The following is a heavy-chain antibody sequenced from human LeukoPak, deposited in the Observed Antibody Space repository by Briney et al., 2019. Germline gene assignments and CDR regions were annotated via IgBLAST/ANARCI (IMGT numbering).Heavy chain of an antibody. CDR2: TIPIFGAA. D-gene: IGHD3-9*01. J-gene: IGHJ5*02. CDR1: GGTFSSYA. V-gene: IGHV1-69*06. CDR3: AREYYDILTGYPNRFDP. Sequence: SGKLSCNASGGTFSSYAISWVRQAPGQGLEWMGGTIPIFGAANYAQKFPGRVPITAAKSTITAYMQLSSLRSEDTAVYYCAREYYDILTGYPNRFDPWGQGTMVSVRS.